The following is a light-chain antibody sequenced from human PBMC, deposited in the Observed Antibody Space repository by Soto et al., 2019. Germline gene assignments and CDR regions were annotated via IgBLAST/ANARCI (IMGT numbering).Light chain of an antibody. CDR1: QSINRH. Sequence: EIWLTQSPATLSLSPRERATLSCRPSQSINRHLAWYRQKPGQAPRLLIYNASNGATGIPASFIGSGSGTDFTLTISSLEPEDFAVYYCQQLRNWTLTFGGGPRWIS. CDR2: NAS. CDR3: QQLRNWTLT. V-gene: IGKV3-11*01. J-gene: IGKJ4*01.